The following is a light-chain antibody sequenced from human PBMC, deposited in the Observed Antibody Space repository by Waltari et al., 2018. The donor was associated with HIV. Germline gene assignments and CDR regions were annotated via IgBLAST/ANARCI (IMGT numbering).Light chain of an antibody. Sequence: IQLTHPPLSVSASFGDRFPISCRANQGMSTWLAWYQQKPGKAPELLIFAASSLHNGVPSRFSGSGSGTDFNLTISSLQPEDFATYFCLQSNTFPYTFGLGT. CDR2: AAS. CDR3: LQSNTFPYT. CDR1: QGMSTW. V-gene: IGKV1-12*01. J-gene: IGKJ2*01.